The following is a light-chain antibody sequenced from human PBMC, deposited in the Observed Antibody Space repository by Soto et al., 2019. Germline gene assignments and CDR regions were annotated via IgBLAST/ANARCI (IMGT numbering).Light chain of an antibody. V-gene: IGKV1-5*03. CDR1: QSITSY. J-gene: IGKJ1*01. CDR3: QQYRSYWT. Sequence: DIQMTQSPSTLSASVGDRVTITCRASQSITSYLAWYQQKPGRAPKLLISKASSLGIGVPSRVSGSGSGTEFTLSISTLQPDDFATYYCQQYRSYWTFGQGTKVEIK. CDR2: KAS.